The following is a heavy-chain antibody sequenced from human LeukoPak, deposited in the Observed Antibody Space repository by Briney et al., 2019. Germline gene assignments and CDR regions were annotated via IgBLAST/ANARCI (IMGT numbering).Heavy chain of an antibody. CDR3: AKEVGWFNAFDV. Sequence: PGRSVRLSCTASEFTFSSFGMHWVRQAPGKGLEWVTAISSVGHTNKSADSVKGRFTISRDNSKNTLYLQMHSLREDDTAVYYCAKEVGWFNAFDVWGQGTMVTVSS. J-gene: IGHJ3*01. D-gene: IGHD3-10*01. CDR2: ISSVGHTN. CDR1: EFTFSSFG. V-gene: IGHV3-30*18.